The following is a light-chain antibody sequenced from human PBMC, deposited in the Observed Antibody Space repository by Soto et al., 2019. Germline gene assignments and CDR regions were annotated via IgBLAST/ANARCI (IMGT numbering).Light chain of an antibody. Sequence: EIVMTQSPATLSVSPGERATLSCRASQNINDYLAWYQQKPGQAPRLLIYGASTRATGIPARFSGSGSGSEFTLTISSLQSEDFAIYYCHQYNNWPGTFGQGTKVDIK. J-gene: IGKJ1*01. V-gene: IGKV3-15*01. CDR3: HQYNNWPGT. CDR1: QNINDY. CDR2: GAS.